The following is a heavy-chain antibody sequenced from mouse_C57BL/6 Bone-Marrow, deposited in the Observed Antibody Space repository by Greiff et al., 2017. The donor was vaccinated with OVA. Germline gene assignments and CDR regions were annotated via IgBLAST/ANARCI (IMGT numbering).Heavy chain of an antibody. D-gene: IGHD2-1*01. Sequence: EVKLVESGGGLVKPGGSLKLSCAASGFTFSSYAMSWVRQTPEKRLEWVATISDGGSYTYYPDNVKGRFTISRDNAKNNLYLQMSHLKSEDTAMYYGAGGNYGGFAYWGQGTLVTVSA. V-gene: IGHV5-4*03. J-gene: IGHJ3*01. CDR3: AGGNYGGFAY. CDR2: ISDGGSYT. CDR1: GFTFSSYA.